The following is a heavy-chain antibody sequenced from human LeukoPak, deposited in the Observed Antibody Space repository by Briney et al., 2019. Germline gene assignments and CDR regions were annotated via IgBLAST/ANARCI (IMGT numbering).Heavy chain of an antibody. Sequence: ASVKVSCKASGYTFTSYYMHWVRQAPGQGLEWMGIINPSGGSTSYAQKFQGRVTMTRDTSTSTVYMELSSLRSEDTAVYYCARALRHEDCGGDCYSTAYWGQGTLVTVSS. CDR1: GYTFTSYY. CDR2: INPSGGST. D-gene: IGHD2-21*02. CDR3: ARALRHEDCGGDCYSTAY. J-gene: IGHJ4*02. V-gene: IGHV1-46*01.